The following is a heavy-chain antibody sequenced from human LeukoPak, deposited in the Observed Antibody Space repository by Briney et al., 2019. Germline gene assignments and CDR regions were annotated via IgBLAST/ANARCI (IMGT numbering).Heavy chain of an antibody. V-gene: IGHV3-7*03. CDR1: GFNFNTYW. J-gene: IGHJ4*02. D-gene: IGHD6-13*01. CDR3: ARDLMGIAYRGAFYY. Sequence: GGSLRLSCAASGFNFNTYWMSWVRQAPGKGLEWVANIKQDRSEKFYVDSMKGRFTISRDNSKNSLYLQMNSLRAEDTAVYYCARDLMGIAYRGAFYYWGQGTLVTVSS. CDR2: IKQDRSEK.